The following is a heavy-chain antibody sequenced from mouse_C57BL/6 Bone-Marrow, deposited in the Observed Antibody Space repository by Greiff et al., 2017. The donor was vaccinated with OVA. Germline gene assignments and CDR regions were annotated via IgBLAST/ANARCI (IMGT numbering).Heavy chain of an antibody. J-gene: IGHJ4*01. Sequence: QVQLKQPGAELVMPGASVKLSCKASGYTFTSYWMHWVKQRPGQGLEWIGEIDPSDSYTNYNQKFKGKSTLTVDKSSSTAYMQLSSLTSEDSAVYYCARDSNYRYYYAMDYWGQGTSVTVSS. V-gene: IGHV1-69*01. CDR1: GYTFTSYW. D-gene: IGHD2-5*01. CDR3: ARDSNYRYYYAMDY. CDR2: IDPSDSYT.